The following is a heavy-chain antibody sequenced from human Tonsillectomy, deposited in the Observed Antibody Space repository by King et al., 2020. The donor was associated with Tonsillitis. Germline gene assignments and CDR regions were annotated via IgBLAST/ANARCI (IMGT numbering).Heavy chain of an antibody. Sequence: QLVQSGAEVKKPGASVKVSCKASGYTFTSYHITWVRQAPGQGLEWMGWISAYNGDTNYAQKLQDRVNMTTDTSTSTAYMELRSLRSDDTAVYYCARSFYDFWSGYNALYNWFDPWGQGTLVTVSS. CDR2: ISAYNGDT. V-gene: IGHV1-18*04. J-gene: IGHJ5*02. D-gene: IGHD3-3*01. CDR3: ARSFYDFWSGYNALYNWFDP. CDR1: GYTFTSYH.